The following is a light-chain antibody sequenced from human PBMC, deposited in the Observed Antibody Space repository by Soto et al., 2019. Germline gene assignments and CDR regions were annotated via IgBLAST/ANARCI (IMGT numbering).Light chain of an antibody. Sequence: IVMPQSPATLSVSPGERATLSCRASQSVSSNLAWYQQKPGQAPRLLIYGASTRATGIPARFSGSGSGTKFTLTISSLQSEDFAVYYCQQYNNWPPSTFGQGTRLEIK. J-gene: IGKJ5*01. CDR3: QQYNNWPPST. CDR1: QSVSSN. CDR2: GAS. V-gene: IGKV3D-15*01.